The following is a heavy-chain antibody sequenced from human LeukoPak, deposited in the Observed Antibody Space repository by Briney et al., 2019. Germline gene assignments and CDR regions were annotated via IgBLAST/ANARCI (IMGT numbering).Heavy chain of an antibody. D-gene: IGHD5-18*01. Sequence: GGSLRLSCAASGFIFSSYDMSWVRQAPGKGLEWVSAVSGSGGSTYYADSVKGRFTISRDNSKNTLYLQMNSLRAEDTAVYYCAKDIDTALVFDFWGQGTLVTVSS. CDR2: VSGSGGST. V-gene: IGHV3-23*01. CDR3: AKDIDTALVFDF. CDR1: GFIFSSYD. J-gene: IGHJ4*02.